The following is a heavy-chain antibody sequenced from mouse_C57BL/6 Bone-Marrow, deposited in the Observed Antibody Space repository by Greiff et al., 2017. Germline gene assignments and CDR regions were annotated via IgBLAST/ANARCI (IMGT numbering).Heavy chain of an antibody. CDR2: IDPNSGGT. CDR1: GYTFTSYW. CDR3: AREIPPIYYYGSSYVDY. J-gene: IGHJ4*01. V-gene: IGHV1-72*01. Sequence: QVQLKQPGAELVKPGASVKLSCKASGYTFTSYWMHWVKQRPGRGLEWIGRIDPNSGGTKYNEKFKSKATLTVDKPSSTAYMQLSSLTSEDSAVYYCAREIPPIYYYGSSYVDYWGQGTSVTVSS. D-gene: IGHD1-1*01.